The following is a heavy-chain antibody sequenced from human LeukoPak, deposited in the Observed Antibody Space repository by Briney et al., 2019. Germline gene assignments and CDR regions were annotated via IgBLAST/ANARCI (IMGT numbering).Heavy chain of an antibody. D-gene: IGHD4-17*01. CDR2: IQSSGST. J-gene: IGHJ1*01. Sequence: SETLSLTCTVSGGSIRSCYWNWIRQPAGKGLEWIGRIQSSGSTNHNPSLKSRVTMSVDTSKNQFSLKLRSVTAADTAVYYCAQDSGDGYFQHWGQGTRVTVSS. CDR1: GGSIRSCY. CDR3: AQDSGDGYFQH. V-gene: IGHV4-4*07.